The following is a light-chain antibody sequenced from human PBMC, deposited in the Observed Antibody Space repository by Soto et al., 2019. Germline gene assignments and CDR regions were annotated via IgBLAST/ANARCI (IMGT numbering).Light chain of an antibody. Sequence: DIQLTQSPSFLSASVGDRVTITCRASQGISSYLAWYQQKPGKAPKLLIYAASTLRSGVPSRFSGSGSGTEFTLTISSLQPEDFATYYCQQLNSYPITFGQGTRLESK. CDR1: QGISSY. V-gene: IGKV1-9*01. J-gene: IGKJ5*01. CDR3: QQLNSYPIT. CDR2: AAS.